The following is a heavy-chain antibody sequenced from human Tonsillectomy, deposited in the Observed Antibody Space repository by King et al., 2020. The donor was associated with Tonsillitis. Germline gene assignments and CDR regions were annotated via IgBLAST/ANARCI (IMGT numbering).Heavy chain of an antibody. CDR3: ATGSGGISHSHYFHH. CDR2: TSYDGSTI. J-gene: IGHJ1*01. Sequence: VQLVESGGGVVQPGRSLRLSCAASGFTFSSYALHWVRQAPGKGLEWVAVTSYDGSTIFYTDSVKGRFTISRDNSKNTVYMQMNSLRAEDTAVYYCATGSGGISHSHYFHHWGQGTLVTVSS. CDR1: GFTFSSYA. V-gene: IGHV3-30-3*01. D-gene: IGHD2-8*02.